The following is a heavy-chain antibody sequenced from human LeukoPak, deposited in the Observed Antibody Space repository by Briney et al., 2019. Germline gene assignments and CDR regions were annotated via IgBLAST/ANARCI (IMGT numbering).Heavy chain of an antibody. D-gene: IGHD2-21*02. CDR3: ARESAYCGGDCLDD. Sequence: GGSLRLSCEGSGFSVSDKYMNWVRQAPGKGLEWVAVIYSGGTTYYADSVKGRFTISRDTSRNTVFLQMKTLRGDDTAVYYCARESAYCGGDCLDDWGQGTLVTVSS. CDR1: GFSVSDKY. J-gene: IGHJ4*02. CDR2: IYSGGTT. V-gene: IGHV3-66*01.